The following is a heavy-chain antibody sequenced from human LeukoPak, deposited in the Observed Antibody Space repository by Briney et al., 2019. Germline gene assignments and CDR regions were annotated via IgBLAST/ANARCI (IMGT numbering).Heavy chain of an antibody. CDR2: IKQDGSEK. Sequence: QPGGSLRLSCAASGFTFSNYWMSWVRQAPGKGLKWVANIKQDGSEKYYVDSVTGRFTISRDNAKNSLYLQMNSLRAEDTAVYYCARAPASGSYGGDWDYWGQGTLVTVSS. J-gene: IGHJ4*02. V-gene: IGHV3-7*04. D-gene: IGHD1-26*01. CDR1: GFTFSNYW. CDR3: ARAPASGSYGGDWDY.